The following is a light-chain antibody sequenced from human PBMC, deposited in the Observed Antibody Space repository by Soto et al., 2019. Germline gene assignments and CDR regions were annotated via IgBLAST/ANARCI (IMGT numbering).Light chain of an antibody. J-gene: IGLJ3*02. CDR2: EDN. Sequence: QSALTQPASVSGSPGQSITISCTGTSSDVGSYNLVSWYQQHPGTAPKLMIYEDNKRASGVSNRFSGSTAGITASLTISVLQAEDEADYYCCSYAGSSTWVFGGGTKLTVL. V-gene: IGLV2-23*01. CDR3: CSYAGSSTWV. CDR1: SSDVGSYNL.